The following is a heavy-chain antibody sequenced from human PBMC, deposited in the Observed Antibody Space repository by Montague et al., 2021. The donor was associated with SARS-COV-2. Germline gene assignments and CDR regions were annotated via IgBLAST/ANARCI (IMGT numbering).Heavy chain of an antibody. Sequence: TLSLTCTVSGASIASGGYFWNWIRQHPGKGLEYIGAISYSGSTYYXXXLTSRVSISMDTSKNAFSLSLHSVTAADTAVYFCAASGRRGYSNPFHHCGRGSLVTVS. CDR3: AASGRRGYSNPFHH. V-gene: IGHV4-31*03. J-gene: IGHJ4*02. CDR2: ISYSGST. D-gene: IGHD4-11*01. CDR1: GASIASGGYF.